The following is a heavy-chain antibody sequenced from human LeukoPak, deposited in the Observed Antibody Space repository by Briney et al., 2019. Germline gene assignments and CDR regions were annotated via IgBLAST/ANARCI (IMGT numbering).Heavy chain of an antibody. Sequence: SVTVSCKTSGGTSDYYAISWVRQRPRHGLEWLGRIIPIFGVANYAQKFQGRVSITAANSTSTVYMEVTALRSEDTALYYCASMDYSYYYMDVWGKGASVTVSS. CDR2: IIPIFGVA. V-gene: IGHV1-69*04. CDR3: ASMDYSYYYMDV. D-gene: IGHD3-10*01. J-gene: IGHJ6*03. CDR1: GGTSDYYA.